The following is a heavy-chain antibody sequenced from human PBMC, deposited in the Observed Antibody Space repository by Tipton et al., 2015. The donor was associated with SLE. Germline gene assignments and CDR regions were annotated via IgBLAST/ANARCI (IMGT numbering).Heavy chain of an antibody. Sequence: TLSLTCSVSGDSLSSNNYYWSWIRQSPAQGLEWIGTIHYAGGTYYNPSLRSRLTISVDTSKNQFSLKLSSVTAADTAVYYCARDFWSGYGSFDSWGQGTLVTVSP. CDR2: IHYAGGT. CDR3: ARDFWSGYGSFDS. D-gene: IGHD3-3*01. CDR1: GDSLSSNNYY. V-gene: IGHV4-39*07. J-gene: IGHJ4*02.